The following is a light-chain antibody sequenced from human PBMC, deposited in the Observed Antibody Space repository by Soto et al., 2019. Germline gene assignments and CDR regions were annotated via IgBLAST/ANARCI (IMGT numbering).Light chain of an antibody. J-gene: IGLJ1*01. Sequence: SVLTQPASMSGSPGQSITISSTGTSSDIGRYNFVSWYQHHPGKAPKLIIYEATQRPSGVSYRFSGSKSGNTASLTISGLQAEDEADYYCTSYTITSPYVFGTGTKVTVL. V-gene: IGLV2-14*01. CDR2: EAT. CDR1: SSDIGRYNF. CDR3: TSYTITSPYV.